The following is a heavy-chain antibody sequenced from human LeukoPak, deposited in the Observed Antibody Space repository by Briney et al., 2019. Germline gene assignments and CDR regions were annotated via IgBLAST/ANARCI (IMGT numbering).Heavy chain of an antibody. CDR3: AKEGNRAGTFE. D-gene: IGHD1-7*01. CDR2: ISGSGGST. J-gene: IGHJ4*02. CDR1: GFIFSSYA. V-gene: IGHV3-23*01. Sequence: GGSLRLSCAASGFIFSSYAMSWVRQAPGKGLEWVSVISGSGGSTFYADSVKGRFTIPRDNSKNTLYLQVNSLRAEDTAVYYCAKEGNRAGTFEWGQGTLVTVSS.